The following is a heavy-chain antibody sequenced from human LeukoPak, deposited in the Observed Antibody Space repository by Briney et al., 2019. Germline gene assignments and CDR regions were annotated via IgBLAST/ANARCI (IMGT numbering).Heavy chain of an antibody. V-gene: IGHV3-11*06. CDR2: ISSSSSYT. Sequence: PGRSLRLSCAASGFTFSDYYMSWIRQAPGKGLEWVSYISSSSSYTNYADSVKGRFTISRDNAKNSLYLQMNSLRAEDTAVYYCARETVAGTLDYWGQGTLVTVSS. D-gene: IGHD6-19*01. CDR1: GFTFSDYY. CDR3: ARETVAGTLDY. J-gene: IGHJ4*02.